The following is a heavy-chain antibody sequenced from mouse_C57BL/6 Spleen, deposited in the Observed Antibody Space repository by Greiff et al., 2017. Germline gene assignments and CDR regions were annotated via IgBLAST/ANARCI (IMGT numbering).Heavy chain of an antibody. D-gene: IGHD1-1*01. CDR3: ARSGFYYGSSYGDFDV. J-gene: IGHJ1*03. CDR1: GFTFSSYG. CDR2: ISSGGSYT. Sequence: EVQLVESGGDLVKPGGSLKLSCAASGFTFSSYGMSWVRQTPDKRLEWVATISSGGSYTYYPDSVKGRFTISRDNAKNTLYLQMSSLKSEDTAMYYCARSGFYYGSSYGDFDVWGTGTTVTVSS. V-gene: IGHV5-6*01.